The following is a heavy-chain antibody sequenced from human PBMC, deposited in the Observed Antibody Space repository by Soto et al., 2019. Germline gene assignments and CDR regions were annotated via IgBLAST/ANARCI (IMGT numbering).Heavy chain of an antibody. D-gene: IGHD3-22*01. V-gene: IGHV1-69*13. Sequence: GASVKVSCKASGGTFSSYAISWVRQAPGQGLEWMGGIIPIFGTPNYAQKFQGRVTITAGESTSTVYMELSSLRSEDTAVYYCARDLEGYDSSGYFDYWGQGTLVTVSS. CDR2: IIPIFGTP. CDR1: GGTFSSYA. J-gene: IGHJ4*02. CDR3: ARDLEGYDSSGYFDY.